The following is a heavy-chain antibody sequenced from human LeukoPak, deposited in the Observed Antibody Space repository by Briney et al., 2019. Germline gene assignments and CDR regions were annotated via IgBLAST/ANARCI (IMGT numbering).Heavy chain of an antibody. CDR3: TTLGYHLDS. Sequence: PGGSLRLSCAASGFDFGAYEMNWVRQAPGKGLEWVAYFAGSDTTTYYADSVKGRFIISRDNARNSLYLQMNSLRAEDTALYYCTTLGYHLDSWGQGTLVTVPS. D-gene: IGHD3-22*01. J-gene: IGHJ4*02. V-gene: IGHV3-48*03. CDR1: GFDFGAYE. CDR2: FAGSDTTT.